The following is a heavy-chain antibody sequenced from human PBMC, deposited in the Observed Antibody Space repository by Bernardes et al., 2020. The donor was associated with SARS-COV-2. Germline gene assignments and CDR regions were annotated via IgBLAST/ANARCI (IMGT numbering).Heavy chain of an antibody. Sequence: VGSLRLSCAASGFTFRSSWMHWVRQVPGRGLVWLSRINTDGSSANYADSVKGRFTITRDNAKNTLWLQMNSLRDEDTAIYYCARGASSGYRIDYWGPGLLVTVSS. D-gene: IGHD3-22*01. CDR1: GFTFRSSW. CDR2: INTDGSSA. V-gene: IGHV3-74*01. J-gene: IGHJ4*02. CDR3: ARGASSGYRIDY.